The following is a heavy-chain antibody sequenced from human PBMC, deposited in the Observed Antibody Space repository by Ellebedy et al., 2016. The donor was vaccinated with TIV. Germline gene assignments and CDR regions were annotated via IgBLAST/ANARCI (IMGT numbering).Heavy chain of an antibody. CDR1: GFSFDVYA. Sequence: PGGSLRLSCTASGFSFDVYAMHWVRQTPVKGLEWVSFISGDGVATHYADFVQGRFTISRDNSKNSLYLRMDGLRREDTAFYYCVTTARSAWHFDYWGQGTLVTVSS. J-gene: IGHJ4*02. D-gene: IGHD6-19*01. V-gene: IGHV3-43*02. CDR3: VTTARSAWHFDY. CDR2: ISGDGVAT.